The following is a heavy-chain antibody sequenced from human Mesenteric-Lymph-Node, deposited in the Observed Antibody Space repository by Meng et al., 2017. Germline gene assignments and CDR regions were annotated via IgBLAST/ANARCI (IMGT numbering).Heavy chain of an antibody. CDR1: GYTFTGYY. D-gene: IGHD6-13*01. CDR3: VRWYFDY. J-gene: IGHJ4*02. V-gene: IGHV1-2*06. CDR2: INPNSGGT. Sequence: QVQLVQSGAEVKKRGASVKVACEASGYTFTGYYRHWVRQAPGQGLEWMGRINPNSGGTNYAQKFQGRVTMTRDTSISTAYMELSRLRSEDTAVYYCVRWYFDYWGQGTLVTVSS.